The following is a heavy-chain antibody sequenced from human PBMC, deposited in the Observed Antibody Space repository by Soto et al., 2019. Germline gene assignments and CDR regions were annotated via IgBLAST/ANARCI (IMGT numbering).Heavy chain of an antibody. CDR3: ARGLWLRFYCYYGMDV. CDR1: GGSISSGGYY. CDR2: IYYSGST. V-gene: IGHV4-31*03. J-gene: IGHJ6*02. Sequence: PSETLSLTCTVSGGSISSGGYYWSWIRQHPGKGLEWIGYIYYSGSTYYNPSLKSRVTISVDTSKNQFSLKLSSVTAADTAVYYCARGLWLRFYCYYGMDVWGQGTTVTVS. D-gene: IGHD5-18*01.